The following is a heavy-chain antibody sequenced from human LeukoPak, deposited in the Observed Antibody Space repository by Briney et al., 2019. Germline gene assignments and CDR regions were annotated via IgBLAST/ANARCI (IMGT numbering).Heavy chain of an antibody. Sequence: ASVKVSCKASGYTFTSYDFNWVRQATGQGLEWLGWINTYNGNTKLGEKFQGRVTMTTDTSTSTVYMELTSLRTDDTAVYFCTRDTPQHLKRFDYWGQGTLITVSS. CDR2: INTYNGNT. V-gene: IGHV1-18*01. J-gene: IGHJ4*02. CDR3: TRDTPQHLKRFDY. CDR1: GYTFTSYD. D-gene: IGHD6-13*01.